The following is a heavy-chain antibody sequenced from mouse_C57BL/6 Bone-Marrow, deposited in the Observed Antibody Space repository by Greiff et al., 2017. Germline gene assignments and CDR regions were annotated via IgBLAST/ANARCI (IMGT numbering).Heavy chain of an antibody. CDR3: ARGGMYYGYGDN. V-gene: IGHV1-72*01. Sequence: QVQLQQPGAELVKPGASVKLSCKASGYTFTSYWMHWVKQRPGRGLEWIGRIDPKSGGTKYNEKFKSKATLTADKPSSTAYMQLSRLTSEDSAVYYGARGGMYYGYGDNWGQGTTLTVSS. D-gene: IGHD2-2*01. J-gene: IGHJ2*01. CDR1: GYTFTSYW. CDR2: IDPKSGGT.